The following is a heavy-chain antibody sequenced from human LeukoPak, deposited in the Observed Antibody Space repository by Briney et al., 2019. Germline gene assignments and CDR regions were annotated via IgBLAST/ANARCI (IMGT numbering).Heavy chain of an antibody. Sequence: GASVKVSCTASGYTFTSYDINWVRQATGQGLEWMGWMNPNSGNTGYAQKFQGRVTMTRNTSISTAYMELSSLRSEDTAVYYCASSMADCGGDCYTAPFDYWGQGTLVTVSS. D-gene: IGHD2-21*02. J-gene: IGHJ4*02. V-gene: IGHV1-8*01. CDR2: MNPNSGNT. CDR1: GYTFTSYD. CDR3: ASSMADCGGDCYTAPFDY.